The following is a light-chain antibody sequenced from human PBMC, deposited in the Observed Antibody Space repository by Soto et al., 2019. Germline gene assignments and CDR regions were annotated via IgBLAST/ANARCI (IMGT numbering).Light chain of an antibody. CDR1: QTISSNY. CDR2: GAS. J-gene: IGKJ1*01. CDR3: QQYGSSPRT. V-gene: IGKV3-20*01. Sequence: EIVLTQSPCTLSLSPVERATLSCRASQTISSNYLAWYQQKPGQAPRLLISGASSRATGIPDRFSGSGSGTDFTLTISRLEPEDFAVYYCQQYGSSPRTFGQGTKVEIK.